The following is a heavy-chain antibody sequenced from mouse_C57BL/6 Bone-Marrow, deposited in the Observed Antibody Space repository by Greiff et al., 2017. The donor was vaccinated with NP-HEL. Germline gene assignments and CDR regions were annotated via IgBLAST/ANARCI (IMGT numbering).Heavy chain of an antibody. CDR1: RFTFSSYG. J-gene: IGHJ4*01. Sequence: DVQLQESGGDLVKPGGSLKLSCAASRFTFSSYGMSWVRQTPDKRLEWVATISSGGSYTYYPDSVKGRFTISRDNAKNTLYLQMSSLKSEDTAMYYCARRGYYAMDYWGQGTSVTVSS. CDR3: ARRGYYAMDY. CDR2: ISSGGSYT. V-gene: IGHV5-6*01.